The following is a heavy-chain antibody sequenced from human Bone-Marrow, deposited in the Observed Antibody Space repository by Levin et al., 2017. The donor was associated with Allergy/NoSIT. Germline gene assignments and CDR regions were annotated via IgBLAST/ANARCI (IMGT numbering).Heavy chain of an antibody. D-gene: IGHD5-12*01. J-gene: IGHJ4*02. CDR1: RFTISSYG. CDR2: ISSDGSNK. Sequence: GGSLRLSCAASRFTISSYGMHWVRQAPGQGLEWVALISSDGSNKYYADSVKGRFTISRDRSKNTLYLQMNSLRPEDTAVYYCAKPRGGYDFSPDYWGQGTLVTVSS. V-gene: IGHV3-30*18. CDR3: AKPRGGYDFSPDY.